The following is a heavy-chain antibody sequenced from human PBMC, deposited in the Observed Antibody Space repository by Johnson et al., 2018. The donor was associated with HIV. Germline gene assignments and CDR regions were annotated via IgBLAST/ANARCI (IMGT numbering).Heavy chain of an antibody. D-gene: IGHD1-7*01. CDR1: GFTFSNAW. V-gene: IGHV3-15*01. CDR3: WIIGTTRHDAFDI. J-gene: IGHJ3*02. Sequence: EVQLVESGGGLIQAGGSLRLSCAASGFTFSNAWMRWVRQAPGKGLEWVGRIKSKTDGGTTDYAAHVQGRFTISRDDSENTLYLQRNSLKTEDTAVYYCWIIGTTRHDAFDIWGRGTMVTVSS. CDR2: IKSKTDGGTT.